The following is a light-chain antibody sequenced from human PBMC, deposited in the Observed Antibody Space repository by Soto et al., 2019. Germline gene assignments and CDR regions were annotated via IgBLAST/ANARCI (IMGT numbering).Light chain of an antibody. V-gene: IGLV2-14*01. CDR1: SSDVGGYNH. CDR3: SSYTSSSPHV. CDR2: EVS. J-gene: IGLJ1*01. Sequence: LTQPASVSGSSGQSITISCTGTSSDVGGYNHVSWYQQRPGKAPRLMIYEVSNRPSGVSNRFSGSKSGNTASLTISGLQAEDEADYYCSSYTSSSPHVFGTGTKVTVL.